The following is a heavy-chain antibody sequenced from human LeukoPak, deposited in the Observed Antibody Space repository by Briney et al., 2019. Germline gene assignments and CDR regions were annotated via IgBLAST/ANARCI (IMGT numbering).Heavy chain of an antibody. D-gene: IGHD3-22*01. V-gene: IGHV3-21*01. Sequence: GGSLRLSCAASGFTFSSYCMNWVRQAPGKGLEWVSSISSSSSYIYYADSVKGRFTISRDNAKNSLYLQMNSLRAEDTAVYYCARDSDYYDSSGSYFDYWGQGTLVTVSS. CDR2: ISSSSSYI. CDR1: GFTFSSYC. CDR3: ARDSDYYDSSGSYFDY. J-gene: IGHJ4*02.